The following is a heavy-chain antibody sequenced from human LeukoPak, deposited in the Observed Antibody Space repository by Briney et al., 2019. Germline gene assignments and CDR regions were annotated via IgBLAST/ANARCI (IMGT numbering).Heavy chain of an antibody. CDR2: ISSSSRSSSSSTI. Sequence: QSGGSLRLSCAASGFTFSTYSMNWVRQAPGKGLEWVSYISSSSRSSSSSTIYYADSVKGRFTISRDNSKNTLYLQMNSLRAEDTAVYYCANQYSSGWYGFDYWGQGTLVTVSS. D-gene: IGHD6-19*01. V-gene: IGHV3-48*01. CDR1: GFTFSTYS. CDR3: ANQYSSGWYGFDY. J-gene: IGHJ4*02.